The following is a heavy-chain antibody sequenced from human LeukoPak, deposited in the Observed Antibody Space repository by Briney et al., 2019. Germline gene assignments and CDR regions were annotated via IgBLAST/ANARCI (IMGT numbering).Heavy chain of an antibody. CDR3: ARRYCSGGSCNDAFDI. CDR1: GGTFSSYA. CDR2: IIPILGTA. Sequence: ASVKVSCKASGGTFSSYAISWVRQAPGQGLEWMGGIIPILGTANYAQKFQGRVTITTDESTSTAYMELSSLRSEDTAVYYCARRYCSGGSCNDAFDIWGQGTMVTVSS. V-gene: IGHV1-69*05. J-gene: IGHJ3*02. D-gene: IGHD2-15*01.